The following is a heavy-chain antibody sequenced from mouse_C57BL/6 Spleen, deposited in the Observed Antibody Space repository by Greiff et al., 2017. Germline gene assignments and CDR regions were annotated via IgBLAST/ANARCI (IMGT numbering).Heavy chain of an antibody. CDR2: IYPGDGDT. Sequence: VQLQQSGPELVKPGASVKISCKASGYAFSSSWMNWVKQRPGKGLEWIGRIYPGDGDTNYNGKFKGKATLTADKSSSTAYMQLSSLTSEDSAVYFCARSFTTVVSFDDWGTGTTLTVSS. CDR3: ARSFTTVVSFDD. CDR1: GYAFSSSW. J-gene: IGHJ1*03. V-gene: IGHV1-82*01. D-gene: IGHD1-1*01.